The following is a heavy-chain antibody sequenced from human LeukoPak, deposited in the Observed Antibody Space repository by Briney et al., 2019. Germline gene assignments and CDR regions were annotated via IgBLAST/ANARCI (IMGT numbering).Heavy chain of an antibody. D-gene: IGHD6-13*01. CDR2: IFYTGST. CDR1: GGSITDYY. CDR3: ARVSSSWYQDWYFDL. V-gene: IGHV4-59*12. J-gene: IGHJ2*01. Sequence: PSETLSLTCNVFGGSITDYYWSWVRQPPGKGLEWIGFIFYTGSTTYNPSLKSRVTMSVDTSKNQFSLKLSSVTAADTAVYYCARVSSSWYQDWYFDLWGRGTLVTVSS.